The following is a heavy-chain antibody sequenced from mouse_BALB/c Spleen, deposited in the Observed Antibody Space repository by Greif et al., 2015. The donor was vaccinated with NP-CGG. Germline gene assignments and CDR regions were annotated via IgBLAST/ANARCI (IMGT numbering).Heavy chain of an antibody. CDR2: IHYSGST. D-gene: IGHD1-1*01. J-gene: IGHJ2*01. CDR3: AIFTTGGVFDY. CDR1: GYSITSGYS. Sequence: VQLQQSGPDLVKPSQSLTLTCTVTGYSITSGYSWHWIRQLPGNKLEWMGYIHYSGSTNYNPSLKSRISITRDTSKNQFVLQLNSVTTEDTATYYCAIFTTGGVFDYWGQGTTLTVSS. V-gene: IGHV3-1*02.